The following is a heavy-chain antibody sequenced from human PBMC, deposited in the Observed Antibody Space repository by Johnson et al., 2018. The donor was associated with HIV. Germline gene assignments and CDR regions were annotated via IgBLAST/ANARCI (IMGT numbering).Heavy chain of an antibody. J-gene: IGHJ3*02. Sequence: VQLVESGGGLVKPGGSLRLSCAASGFIFSNAWMSWVRQAPGKGLEWAGHIKNKADGGTTDYAALVKGRFTISRDDSKNTLYLQMNSLKTEDTAWYYCTTGISWYGAITFDIWGQGTMVTVSS. V-gene: IGHV3-15*01. CDR2: IKNKADGGTT. CDR3: TTGISWYGAITFDI. CDR1: GFIFSNAW. D-gene: IGHD6-13*01.